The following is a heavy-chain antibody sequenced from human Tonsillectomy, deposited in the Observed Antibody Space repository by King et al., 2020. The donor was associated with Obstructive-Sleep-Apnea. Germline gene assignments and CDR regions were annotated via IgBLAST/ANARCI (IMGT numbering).Heavy chain of an antibody. V-gene: IGHV4-38-2*02. D-gene: IGHD2-21*01. Sequence: QLQESGPALVRPSETLSLTCTVSSYSISSRYYWGWIRQPPGKELEWIGSIYHSGSAYYNPSLKSRVTISVDTSKNQFSLKLSSVTAADTAVYYYARVRGEYFGDALDIWGPGTMVTVSS. CDR3: ARVRGEYFGDALDI. CDR2: IYHSGSA. J-gene: IGHJ3*02. CDR1: SYSISSRYY.